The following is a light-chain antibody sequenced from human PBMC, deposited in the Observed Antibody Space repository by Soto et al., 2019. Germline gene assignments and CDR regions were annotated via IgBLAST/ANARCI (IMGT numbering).Light chain of an antibody. CDR3: CSYAGRDTLYV. CDR2: DVR. V-gene: IGLV2-11*01. J-gene: IGLJ1*01. Sequence: QSALTQLGSVTGSTLQSVTITSNENSTDAGGYNYASWYHQHPGKVPKRMLDDVRRRPSGVRDRFSGCKSGNTASLTNSGLLAQDEADYYCCSYAGRDTLYVFGRGTKVTVL. CDR1: STDAGGYNY.